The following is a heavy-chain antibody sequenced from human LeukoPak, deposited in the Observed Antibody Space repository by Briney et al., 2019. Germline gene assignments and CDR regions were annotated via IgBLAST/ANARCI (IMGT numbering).Heavy chain of an antibody. CDR2: ISAYNGNT. J-gene: IGHJ3*02. D-gene: IGHD3-10*01. Sequence: ASVKVSCKASGYTFTSYGISWVRQAPGQGLEWMGWISAYNGNTNYAQKLQGRVTMTTDTSTSTAHMELSSLRSEDTAVYYCARGGYGSGTAFDIWGQGTMVTVSS. CDR3: ARGGYGSGTAFDI. CDR1: GYTFTSYG. V-gene: IGHV1-18*01.